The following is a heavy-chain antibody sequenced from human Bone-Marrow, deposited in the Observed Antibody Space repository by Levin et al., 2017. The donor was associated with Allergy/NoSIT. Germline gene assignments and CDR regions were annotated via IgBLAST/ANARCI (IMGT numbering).Heavy chain of an antibody. D-gene: IGHD3-10*01. CDR3: AREGNYGSGSYRYYYYYGMDV. Sequence: LSLTCAASGFTFRSYGMHWVRQAPGKGLEWVAVIWYDGSNKYYADSVKGRFTISRDNSKNTLYLQMNSLRAEDTAVYYCAREGNYGSGSYRYYYYYGMDVWGQGTTVTVSS. CDR1: GFTFRSYG. CDR2: IWYDGSNK. V-gene: IGHV3-33*01. J-gene: IGHJ6*02.